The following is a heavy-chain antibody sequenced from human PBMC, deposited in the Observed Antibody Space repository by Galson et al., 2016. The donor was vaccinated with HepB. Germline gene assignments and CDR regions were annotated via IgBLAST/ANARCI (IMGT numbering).Heavy chain of an antibody. D-gene: IGHD1-26*01. CDR3: DRVFEYSGSYYYYYGMDV. J-gene: IGHJ6*02. CDR1: GFTLNKYS. CDR2: ISYDGRKK. V-gene: IGHV3-30*04. Sequence: SLRLSCAASGFTLNKYSMHWVRQAPAEGLEWVAIISYDGRKKYLADSVKGRFTISRDNSKSTVYLQMNSLRTEDTAVYYCDRVFEYSGSYYYYYGMDVWGQGTTVTVSS.